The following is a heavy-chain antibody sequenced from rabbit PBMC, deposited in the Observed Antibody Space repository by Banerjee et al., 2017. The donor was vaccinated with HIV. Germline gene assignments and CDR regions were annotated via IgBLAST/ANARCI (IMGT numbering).Heavy chain of an antibody. CDR2: IYAGTSGST. V-gene: IGHV1S40*01. J-gene: IGHJ4*01. Sequence: QSLEESGGDLVKPGASLTLTCTASEFSFSSGYNICWVRQAPGEGLEWIACIYAGTSGSTYYATWAKGRFTISKTSSTTVTLQMTSLTAADTATYFCARGSGAYMGYSNLWGQGTLVTVS. CDR3: ARGSGAYMGYSNL. D-gene: IGHD1-1*01. CDR1: EFSFSSGYN.